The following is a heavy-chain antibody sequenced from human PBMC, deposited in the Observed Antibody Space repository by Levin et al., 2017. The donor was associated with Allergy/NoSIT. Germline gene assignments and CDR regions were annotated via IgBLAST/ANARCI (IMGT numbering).Heavy chain of an antibody. D-gene: IGHD5-12*01. Sequence: NTGGSLRLSCSASGFTFRNAWMNWVRQAPGKGLEWVGRIRSKNDGGTADHAALVKGRFIVSRDDSKNTVYLQMNSLRNEDTGVYYCTTNLYSGNEFEYWGQGTLVSVSS. CDR1: GFTFRNAW. V-gene: IGHV3-15*01. CDR2: IRSKNDGGTA. CDR3: TTNLYSGNEFEY. J-gene: IGHJ4*02.